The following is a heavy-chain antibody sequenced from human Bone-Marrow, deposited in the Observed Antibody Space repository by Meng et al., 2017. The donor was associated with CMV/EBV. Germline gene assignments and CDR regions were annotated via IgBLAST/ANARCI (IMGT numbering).Heavy chain of an antibody. CDR2: INSDGSST. Sequence: GGSLRLFCAASGFTFSSYWMHWVRQAPGKGLVWVSRINSDGSSTSYADSVKGRFTISRDNAKNTLYLQMNSLRAEDTAVYYCASIAAAGASGWPYYYYGMDVWGQGTTVTVSS. D-gene: IGHD6-13*01. V-gene: IGHV3-74*01. CDR1: GFTFSSYW. J-gene: IGHJ6*02. CDR3: ASIAAAGASGWPYYYYGMDV.